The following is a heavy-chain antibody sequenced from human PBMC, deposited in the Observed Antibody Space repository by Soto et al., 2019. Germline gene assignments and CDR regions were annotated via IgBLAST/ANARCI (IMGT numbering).Heavy chain of an antibody. CDR3: ARKISGSYRFDY. J-gene: IGHJ4*02. V-gene: IGHV1-8*01. CDR1: GYTFTSYD. CDR2: MNPNSGNT. Sequence: ASVKVSCKASGYTFTSYDINWVRQATGQGLEWMGWMNPNSGNTGYAQKFQGRVTMTRNTSISTAYMELSSLRSEDTAVYYCARKISGSYRFDYWGQGTLVTVSS. D-gene: IGHD1-26*01.